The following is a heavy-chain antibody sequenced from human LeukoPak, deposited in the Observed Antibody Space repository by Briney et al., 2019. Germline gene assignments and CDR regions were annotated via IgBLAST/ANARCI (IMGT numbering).Heavy chain of an antibody. V-gene: IGHV1-2*02. D-gene: IGHD2-8*01. CDR1: GYTFTGYY. CDR2: INPNSGGT. J-gene: IGHJ3*02. CDR3: ARDRCTNGVCYGDDAFDT. Sequence: ASVKVSCKASGYTFTGYYMHWVRQAPGQGLEWMGWINPNSGGTNYAQKFQGRVTMTRDTSISTAYMELSRLRSDDTAVYYCARDRCTNGVCYGDDAFDTWGQGTMVTVSS.